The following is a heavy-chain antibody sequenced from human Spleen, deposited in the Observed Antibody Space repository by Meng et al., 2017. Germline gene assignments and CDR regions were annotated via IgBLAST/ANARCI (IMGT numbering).Heavy chain of an antibody. J-gene: IGHJ4*02. D-gene: IGHD1-1*01. CDR3: ARGQTGTTLFDY. CDR1: GGTVISNA. Sequence: QQVQSGAGVKQAGPAEKFFCKASGGTVISNAISWGRQAPGEGLEWMGMINPSGGFTTYEHTFQGRVSMTRETSTSTVSMELSSLRSEDTAVYYCARGQTGTTLFDYWGQGTLVTVSS. V-gene: IGHV1-46*01. CDR2: INPSGGFT.